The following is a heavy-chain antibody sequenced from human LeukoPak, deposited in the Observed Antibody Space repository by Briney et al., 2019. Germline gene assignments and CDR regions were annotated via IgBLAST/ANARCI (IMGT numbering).Heavy chain of an antibody. Sequence: GPSLRHSCAPSGPTFSRDAMNWVPPAPGKRLEWVLAITSGGDSTFYAHSVKGRFTISRDNSKNTLYLQMNSLRAEDTAVYYCAREYDLLTAYYTDLGYWGQGTLVTVSS. V-gene: IGHV3-23*01. D-gene: IGHD3-9*01. CDR2: ITSGGDST. CDR3: AREYDLLTAYYTDLGY. CDR1: GPTFSRDA. J-gene: IGHJ4*02.